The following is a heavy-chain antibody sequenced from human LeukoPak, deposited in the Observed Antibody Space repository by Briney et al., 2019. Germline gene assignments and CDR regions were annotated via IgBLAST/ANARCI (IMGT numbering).Heavy chain of an antibody. J-gene: IGHJ4*02. CDR2: ISTYNGKT. CDR1: GYTFTSYG. Sequence: GASVKVSCKASGYTFTSYGICWVRQAPGQGLEWMGWISTYNGKTNYAQKIQGRVTMTTDTSTSTAYMELRSLRSDDTAVYYCAGDLPYSSSWESIDYWGQGTLVTVSS. CDR3: AGDLPYSSSWESIDY. V-gene: IGHV1-18*01. D-gene: IGHD6-13*01.